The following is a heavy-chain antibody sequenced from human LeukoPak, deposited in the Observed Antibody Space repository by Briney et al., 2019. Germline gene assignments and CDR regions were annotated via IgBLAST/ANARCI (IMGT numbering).Heavy chain of an antibody. CDR3: ARDGDYGDPPFDY. V-gene: IGHV3-53*01. Sequence: GGSLRLSCAASGFTVSSNYMSWVRQAPGKGLEWVSVIYSGGNTYYADSVKGRFTISRDNSKNTLYLQMNSLGAEDTAVYYCARDGDYGDPPFDYWGQGTLVTVSS. J-gene: IGHJ4*02. D-gene: IGHD4-17*01. CDR2: IYSGGNT. CDR1: GFTVSSNY.